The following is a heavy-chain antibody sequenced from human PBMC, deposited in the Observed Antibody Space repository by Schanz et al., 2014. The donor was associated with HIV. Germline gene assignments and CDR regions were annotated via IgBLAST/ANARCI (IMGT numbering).Heavy chain of an antibody. CDR1: GYTFTTYG. V-gene: IGHV1-18*01. D-gene: IGHD6-19*01. CDR3: ARGGSGWYGYEGFDY. J-gene: IGHJ4*02. Sequence: QVQLVQSGAEVKKPGASVKVSCKASGYTFTTYGITWVRQAPGQGLEGMGWISPNNGNRNYAQKLQGRVTMTTDTSTTTAYMELRSLRSDETAIYYCARGGSGWYGYEGFDYWGQGTLVTVSS. CDR2: ISPNNGNR.